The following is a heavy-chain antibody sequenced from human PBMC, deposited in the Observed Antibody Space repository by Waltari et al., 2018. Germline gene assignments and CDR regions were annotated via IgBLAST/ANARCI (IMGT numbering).Heavy chain of an antibody. CDR3: ARFGLALDL. D-gene: IGHD3-16*01. J-gene: IGHJ3*01. Sequence: EVQLLESGGGLVQPGGSLRLSCAASKFTVTKHAMGWVRQAPGEGREWVSVIYSGGRTDFGDSVKGRFTMSRDDSKNTVYLQMNSLRPEDTALYYCARFGLALDLWGQGTMVTVSS. CDR1: KFTVTKHA. CDR2: IYSGGRT. V-gene: IGHV3-23*03.